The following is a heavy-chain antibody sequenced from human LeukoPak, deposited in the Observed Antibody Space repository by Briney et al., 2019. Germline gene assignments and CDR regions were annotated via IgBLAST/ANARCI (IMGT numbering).Heavy chain of an antibody. V-gene: IGHV3-21*01. D-gene: IGHD6-13*01. CDR2: ISSSSSYI. J-gene: IGHJ4*02. CDR1: GFTFSSYS. CDR3: ARGRYSSSWYFDY. Sequence: GGSLRLSCAASGFTFSSYSMNWVHQAPGKGLEWVSSISSSSSYIYYADSVKGRFTISRDNAKNSLYLQVNSLRAEDTAVYYCARGRYSSSWYFDYWGQGTLVTVSS.